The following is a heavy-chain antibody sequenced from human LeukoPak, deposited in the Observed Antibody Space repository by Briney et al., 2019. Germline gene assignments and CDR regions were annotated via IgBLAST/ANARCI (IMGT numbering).Heavy chain of an antibody. J-gene: IGHJ3*02. CDR2: IIPIFGTA. D-gene: IGHD2-2*01. Sequence: SVKVSCKASGGTFSSYAISWVRQAPGQGLEWMGGIIPIFGTANYAQKFQGRVTITAAESTSAAYMELSSLRSEDTAVYYCARPGRRLPHCSSTSCYHATPRTNDAFDIWGQGTMVTVSS. CDR3: ARPGRRLPHCSSTSCYHATPRTNDAFDI. V-gene: IGHV1-69*01. CDR1: GGTFSSYA.